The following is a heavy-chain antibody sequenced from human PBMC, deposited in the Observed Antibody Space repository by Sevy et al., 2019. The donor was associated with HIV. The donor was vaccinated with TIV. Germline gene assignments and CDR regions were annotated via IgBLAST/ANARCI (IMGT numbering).Heavy chain of an antibody. CDR2: ISDSGHIK. J-gene: IGHJ4*02. CDR3: VRGGGRIHDFDY. V-gene: IGHV3-11*01. CDR1: GFTFSDFY. D-gene: IGHD3-16*01. Sequence: GGSLRLSCAPSGFTFSDFYMSWIRQAPGKGLEWVSYISDSGHIKHYEDSVKGRFLISRDNAHNTVHLQMNSLTAEDTADYYCVRGGGRIHDFDYWGRGTLVTVSS.